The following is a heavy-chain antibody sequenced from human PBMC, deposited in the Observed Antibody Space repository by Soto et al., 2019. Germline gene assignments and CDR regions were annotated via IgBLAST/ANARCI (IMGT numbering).Heavy chain of an antibody. D-gene: IGHD6-19*01. Sequence: PGGSLRLSCAASGFTFSSYDMHWVRQATGKGLEWVSAIGTAGDTYYPGSVKGRFTISRENAKNSLYLQMNSLRAGDTAVYYCARAPVAGRRYFDYWGQGTLVTVSS. V-gene: IGHV3-13*01. CDR3: ARAPVAGRRYFDY. CDR2: IGTAGDT. J-gene: IGHJ4*02. CDR1: GFTFSSYD.